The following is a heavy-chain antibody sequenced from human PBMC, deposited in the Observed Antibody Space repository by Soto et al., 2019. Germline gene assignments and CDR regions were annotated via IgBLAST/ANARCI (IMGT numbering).Heavy chain of an antibody. Sequence: EVQLLESGGGLVQPGGSLRLSCAASEFTFHNYAMSWVRQAPEKGQEWVSAISGSGGSTYYADSVKGRFTISRDNSKNTLYLQMNSLRAEDTAVYYCAKDRFYGSGSYTVFDYWGQGTLVTVSS. CDR3: AKDRFYGSGSYTVFDY. J-gene: IGHJ4*02. V-gene: IGHV3-23*01. CDR2: ISGSGGST. CDR1: EFTFHNYA. D-gene: IGHD3-10*01.